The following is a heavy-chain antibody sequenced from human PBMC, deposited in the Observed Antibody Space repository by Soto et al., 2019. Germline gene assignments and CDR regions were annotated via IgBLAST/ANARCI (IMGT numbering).Heavy chain of an antibody. CDR3: ARDADASGWYHYGFDV. Sequence: EVQLVESGGGLVQPGGSLRLSCAASGFTLSPYWMNWVRQAPGKGLEWVANIKKDGSEKYYVDSVKGRFIISRDNAKNSLYLQMNYLTVEDTAVYYCARDADASGWYHYGFDVWGQGTMVTVSS. J-gene: IGHJ6*02. CDR2: IKKDGSEK. V-gene: IGHV3-7*01. D-gene: IGHD6-19*01. CDR1: GFTLSPYW.